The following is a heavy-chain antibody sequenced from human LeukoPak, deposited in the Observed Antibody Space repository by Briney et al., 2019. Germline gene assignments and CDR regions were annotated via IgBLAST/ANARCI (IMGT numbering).Heavy chain of an antibody. Sequence: SETLSLTCTVSGGSISSYYWSWIRQPPGKGLEWIGYIYYSGSTNYNPSLKSRVTISVDTSKNQFSLKLSSVTAADTAVYYCARSSNWNDGGLDYWGQGTLVTVSS. CDR3: ARSSNWNDGGLDY. CDR1: GGSISSYY. D-gene: IGHD1-1*01. J-gene: IGHJ4*02. CDR2: IYYSGST. V-gene: IGHV4-59*01.